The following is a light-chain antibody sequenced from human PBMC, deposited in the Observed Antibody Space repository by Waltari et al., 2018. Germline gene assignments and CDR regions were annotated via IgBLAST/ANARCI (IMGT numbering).Light chain of an antibody. CDR3: HSRNGRDNQVI. CDR1: SLRTSY. CDR2: GKD. V-gene: IGLV3-19*01. Sequence: SYELTQDPAVSVALGQTVRITCQGDSLRTSYASWYQLKPGQAPVLVMYGKDRRPSGIPERISGYSSGITSSLTITGARAEDEADYYCHSRNGRDNQVIFGGGTKVTVL. J-gene: IGLJ2*01.